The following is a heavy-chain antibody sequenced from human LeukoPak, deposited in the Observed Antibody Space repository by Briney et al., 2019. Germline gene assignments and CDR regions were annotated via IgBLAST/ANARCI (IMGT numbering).Heavy chain of an antibody. J-gene: IGHJ4*02. Sequence: PGRSLRLSCAASGFTFDDYAMHWVRQAPGKGLEWVSGISWNSGSIGYADSVKGRFTISRDNAKNSLYLQMNSLRAEDTALYYCAKANVKKHGYSYGPFDYWGQGTLVTVSS. CDR3: AKANVKKHGYSYGPFDY. D-gene: IGHD5-18*01. V-gene: IGHV3-9*01. CDR1: GFTFDDYA. CDR2: ISWNSGSI.